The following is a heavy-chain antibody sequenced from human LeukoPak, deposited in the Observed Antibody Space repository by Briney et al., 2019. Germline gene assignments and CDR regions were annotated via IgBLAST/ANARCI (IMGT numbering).Heavy chain of an antibody. V-gene: IGHV3-23*01. CDR2: ISGRGDTT. CDR3: AKNCRGLPDEPFDY. Sequence: GGSLRLSCAASGFTFSSFAMSWVRQAPGKGLEWVSAISGRGDTTYYADSVKGRFTISRDNSKNTLYVQMNSLRAEDTAVYYCAKNCRGLPDEPFDYWGQGTLVTVSS. D-gene: IGHD4-17*01. CDR1: GFTFSSFA. J-gene: IGHJ4*02.